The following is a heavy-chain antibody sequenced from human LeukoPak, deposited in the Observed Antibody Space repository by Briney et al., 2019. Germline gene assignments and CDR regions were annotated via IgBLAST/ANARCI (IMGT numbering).Heavy chain of an antibody. CDR2: IKQDGSEK. Sequence: PGGSLRLSCAASGFTFSSYWMSWVRQAPGKGLEWVANIKQDGSEKYYVDSVKGRFTISRDNAKNSLYLQMNSLRAEDTAVYYCARALTKEYYYDSSGYYPEYFQHWGQGTLVTVSS. CDR1: GFTFSSYW. J-gene: IGHJ1*01. V-gene: IGHV3-7*01. CDR3: ARALTKEYYYDSSGYYPEYFQH. D-gene: IGHD3-22*01.